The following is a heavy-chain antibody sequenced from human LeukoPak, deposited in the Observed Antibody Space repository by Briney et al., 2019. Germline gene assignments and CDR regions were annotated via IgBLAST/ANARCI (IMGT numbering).Heavy chain of an antibody. Sequence: SETLSLTCTVSGGSISSYYWSWIRQPAGKGLEWIGRIYTSGSTNYNPSLKSRVTMSVDTSKNQFSLKLSSVTAADTAVYYCARAGLGDFWSGYHQARDAFDIWGQGTMVTVSS. CDR1: GGSISSYY. V-gene: IGHV4-4*07. CDR2: IYTSGST. CDR3: ARAGLGDFWSGYHQARDAFDI. J-gene: IGHJ3*02. D-gene: IGHD3-3*01.